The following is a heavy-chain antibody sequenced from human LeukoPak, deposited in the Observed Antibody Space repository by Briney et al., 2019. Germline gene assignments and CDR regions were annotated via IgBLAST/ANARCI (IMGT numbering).Heavy chain of an antibody. D-gene: IGHD3-22*01. CDR3: ARVTGYMIEDYFDY. CDR1: GGSISSSNYY. J-gene: IGHJ4*02. CDR2: IYYSGST. Sequence: PSETLSLTCTVSGGSISSSNYYWAWIRQPPGKGLEWIGSIYYSGSTYYNPSLKSRVTISVDTSKNQFSLKLSSVTAADTAVYYCARVTGYMIEDYFDYWGQGTLVTVSS. V-gene: IGHV4-39*07.